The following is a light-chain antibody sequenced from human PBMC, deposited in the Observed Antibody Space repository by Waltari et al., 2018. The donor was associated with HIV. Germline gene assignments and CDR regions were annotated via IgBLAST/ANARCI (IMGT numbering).Light chain of an antibody. CDR3: QQNNNWPPIT. Sequence: EIVMTQSPATLSVSPGESATLSCRASESISSNLAWYQQKPGQAPRLLIYEASTRAAGIPVRFSGSGSGTEFTLTISSLQSEDLAVYDCQQNNNWPPITFGQGTRLEIK. J-gene: IGKJ5*01. V-gene: IGKV3-15*01. CDR1: ESISSN. CDR2: EAS.